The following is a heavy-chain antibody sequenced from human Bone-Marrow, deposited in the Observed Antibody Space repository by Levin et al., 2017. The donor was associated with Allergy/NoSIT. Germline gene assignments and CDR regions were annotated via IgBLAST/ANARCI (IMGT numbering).Heavy chain of an antibody. V-gene: IGHV3-30*18. CDR1: GFTFSSYG. CDR3: AKDSNCSSTSNSGGYYYYGMDV. D-gene: IGHD2-2*01. Sequence: PGGSLRLSCAASGFTFSSYGMHWVRQAPGKGLEWVAVISYDGSNKYYADSVKGRFTISRDNSKNTLYLQMNSLRAEDTAVYYCAKDSNCSSTSNSGGYYYYGMDVWGQGTTVTVSS. CDR2: ISYDGSNK. J-gene: IGHJ6*02.